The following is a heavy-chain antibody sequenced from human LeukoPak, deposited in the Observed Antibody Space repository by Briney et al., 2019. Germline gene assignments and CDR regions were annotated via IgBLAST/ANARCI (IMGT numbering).Heavy chain of an antibody. CDR2: IRYDGSNK. J-gene: IGHJ3*02. Sequence: GGSLRLSCAASGFTFSSYSMNWARQAPGKGLEWVAFIRYDGSNKYYADSVKGRFTISRDNSKNTLYLQMNSLRAEDTAVYYCARRDIVVVPAAIIGAFDIWGQGTMVTVSS. CDR1: GFTFSSYS. D-gene: IGHD2-2*02. CDR3: ARRDIVVVPAAIIGAFDI. V-gene: IGHV3-30*02.